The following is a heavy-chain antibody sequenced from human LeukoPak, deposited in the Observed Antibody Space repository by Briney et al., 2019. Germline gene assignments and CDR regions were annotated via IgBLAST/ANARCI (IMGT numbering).Heavy chain of an antibody. CDR3: ARGKSLDP. CDR2: INHSGST. CDR1: GGSFSGYY. V-gene: IGHV4-34*01. J-gene: IGHJ5*02. Sequence: PSETLSLTCAVYGGSFSGYYWSWTRQPPGKGLEWIGEINHSGSTNYNPSLKSRVTISVDTSKNQFSLKLSSVTAADTAVYYCARGKSLDPWGQGTLVTVSS.